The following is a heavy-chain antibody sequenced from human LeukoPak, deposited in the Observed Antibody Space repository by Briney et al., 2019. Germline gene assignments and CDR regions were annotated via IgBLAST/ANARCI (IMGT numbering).Heavy chain of an antibody. J-gene: IGHJ4*02. CDR3: ARGGCSGGTCYQFDS. CDR2: IYHSGST. V-gene: IGHV4-30-2*01. CDR1: GGSVSSGGYY. Sequence: KPSQTLSLTCTVSGGSVSSGGYYWSWIRQPPGKGLEWIGYIYHSGSTYYNPSLKSRVTISLDASKNQFSLKLTSVTAADTAVYYYARGGCSGGTCYQFDSWGQETLVTVSS. D-gene: IGHD2-15*01.